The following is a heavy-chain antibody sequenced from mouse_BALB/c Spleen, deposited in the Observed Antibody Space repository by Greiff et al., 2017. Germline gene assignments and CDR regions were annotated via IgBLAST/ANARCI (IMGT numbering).Heavy chain of an antibody. CDR3: ARQGYYGSSPYYAMDY. D-gene: IGHD1-1*01. Sequence: EVQLVESGGGLVKPGGSLKLSCAASGFAFSSYDMSWVRQTPEKRLEWVAYISSGGGSTYYPDTVKGRFTISRDNAKNTLYLQMSSLKSEDTAMYYCARQGYYGSSPYYAMDYWGQGTPVTVSS. CDR1: GFAFSSYD. J-gene: IGHJ4*01. V-gene: IGHV5-12-1*01. CDR2: ISSGGGST.